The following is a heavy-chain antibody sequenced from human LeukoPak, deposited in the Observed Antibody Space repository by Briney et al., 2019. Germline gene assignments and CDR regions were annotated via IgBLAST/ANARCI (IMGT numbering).Heavy chain of an antibody. Sequence: GASVKVSCKASGYTFTSYYMHWVRQAPGQGLEWMGIINPSGGSTSYAQKFQGRVTMTRDTSTSTVYMELSSLRSEDTAVYYCARAAHYGSGSQGYYFDYWGQGTLVTVSS. CDR1: GYTFTSYY. V-gene: IGHV1-46*01. CDR2: INPSGGST. D-gene: IGHD3-10*01. CDR3: ARAAHYGSGSQGYYFDY. J-gene: IGHJ4*02.